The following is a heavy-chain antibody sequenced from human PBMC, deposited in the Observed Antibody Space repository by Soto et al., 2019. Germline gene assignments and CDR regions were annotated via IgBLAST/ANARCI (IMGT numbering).Heavy chain of an antibody. D-gene: IGHD6-13*01. CDR2: ISGSATDT. CDR1: GFTFSTYA. J-gene: IGHJ4*02. CDR3: AKDRSSSWYPYYFDY. Sequence: PGGSLRLSCAASGFTFSTYAMNWVRLAPGKGLEWVSAISGSATDTYYADSVKGRFTISRDNSKNTLYLQMNSLRAEDTAIYFCAKDRSSSWYPYYFDYWGQGTLVTVSS. V-gene: IGHV3-23*01.